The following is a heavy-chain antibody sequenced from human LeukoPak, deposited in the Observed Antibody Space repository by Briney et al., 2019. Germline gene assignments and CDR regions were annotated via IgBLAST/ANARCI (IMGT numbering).Heavy chain of an antibody. CDR1: GFTFSNYG. V-gene: IGHV3-23*01. CDR3: AKHSHDGSAPYYEVQFDS. Sequence: TGGSLRLSCAASGFTFSNYGMHWVRQAPGKGLEWVSTISRTGVATYYANSGKGRFTISRDNSKNTVYLQMNSLRAEDTAVYYCAKHSHDGSAPYYEVQFDSWGQGTLVTVSS. D-gene: IGHD3-22*01. J-gene: IGHJ4*02. CDR2: ISRTGVAT.